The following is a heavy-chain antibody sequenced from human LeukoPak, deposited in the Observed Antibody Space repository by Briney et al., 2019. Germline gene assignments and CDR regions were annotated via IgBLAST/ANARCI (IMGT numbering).Heavy chain of an antibody. CDR3: AREYCSSTSCSPGGDY. V-gene: IGHV3-11*01. J-gene: IGHJ4*02. D-gene: IGHD2-2*01. CDR2: ISSSGSTI. CDR1: GFTFSGYY. Sequence: GGSLRLSCAASGFTFSGYYMSWIRQAPGKGLEWVSYISSSGSTIYYADSVKGRFTISRDNAKNSLYLQMNSLRAEDTAVYYCAREYCSSTSCSPGGDYWGQGTLVTVSS.